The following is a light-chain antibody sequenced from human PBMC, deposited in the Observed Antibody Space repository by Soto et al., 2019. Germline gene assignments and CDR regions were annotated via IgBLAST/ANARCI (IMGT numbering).Light chain of an antibody. CDR1: SRDVAVYNY. Sequence: QSALTQPPSASGSPGQSVTVSCTGTSRDVAVYNYVSWFQQHPGKAPQLLIYDVTKRPSGVPDRFSGSKSGNTAALTISGLQAEDDDAYFCSSYEGCSTRVFGSGTKLTVL. CDR2: DVT. V-gene: IGLV2-11*01. J-gene: IGLJ1*01. CDR3: SSYEGCSTRV.